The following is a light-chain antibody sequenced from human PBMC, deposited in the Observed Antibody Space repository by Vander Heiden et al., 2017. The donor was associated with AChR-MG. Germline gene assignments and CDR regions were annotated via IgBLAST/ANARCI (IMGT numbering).Light chain of an antibody. Sequence: QSVLTQPPSASGTPGPRVTISCSGSSSNIGSNFVNWYQQLPGTAPRLLIYSNDQRASGVPDRFSGSKSGTSASLAISGLLSEDEDDYYCATWDDSLNAVVFGGGTKLTVL. CDR2: SND. J-gene: IGLJ2*01. V-gene: IGLV1-44*01. CDR3: ATWDDSLNAVV. CDR1: SSNIGSNF.